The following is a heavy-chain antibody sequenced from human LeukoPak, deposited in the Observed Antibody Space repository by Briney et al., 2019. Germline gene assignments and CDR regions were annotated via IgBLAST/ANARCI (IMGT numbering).Heavy chain of an antibody. V-gene: IGHV6-1*01. CDR1: GDTVSSNSAA. Sequence: SQTLSLTCDISGDTVSSNSAAWNWIRQSPSRGLEWLGRTYYRSKWYYDYAVSVKSRITISPDTSKNHFSLQLNSVTADDTAVYYCARGFALDFWGQGTMFTVSS. CDR3: ARGFALDF. J-gene: IGHJ3*01. CDR2: TYYRSKWYY.